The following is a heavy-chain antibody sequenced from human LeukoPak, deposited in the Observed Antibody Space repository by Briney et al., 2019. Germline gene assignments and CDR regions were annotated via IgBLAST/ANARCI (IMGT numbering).Heavy chain of an antibody. J-gene: IGHJ4*02. CDR1: GGSFSGYY. V-gene: IGHV4-34*01. CDR2: INHSGCT. Sequence: SETLSLTCAVYGGSFSGYYWSWIRQPPGKGLEWIGEINHSGCTNYNPSLKSRVTISVDTSKNQFSLKLSSVTAADTAVYYCARGYILTEYGIAWYSDYWGQGTLVTVSS. CDR3: ARGYILTEYGIAWYSDY. D-gene: IGHD3-9*01.